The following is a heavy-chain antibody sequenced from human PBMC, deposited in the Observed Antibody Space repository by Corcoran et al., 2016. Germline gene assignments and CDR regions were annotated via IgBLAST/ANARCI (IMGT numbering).Heavy chain of an antibody. CDR3: ARVARLTFGGVIVKDYYYYGMDV. Sequence: EVQLVESGGGLVQPGGSLRLSCAASGFTFSSYSMNWVRQAPGKGLEWVSYISSSSSTIYYADSVKGRFTISRDNAKNSLYLQMNSLRAEETAVYYCARVARLTFGGVIVKDYYYYGMDVWGQGTTVTVSS. V-gene: IGHV3-48*04. CDR1: GFTFSSYS. D-gene: IGHD3-16*02. J-gene: IGHJ6*02. CDR2: ISSSSSTI.